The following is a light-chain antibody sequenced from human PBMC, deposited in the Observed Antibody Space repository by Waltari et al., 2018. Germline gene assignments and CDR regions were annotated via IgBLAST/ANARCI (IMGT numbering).Light chain of an antibody. J-gene: IGLJ2*01. Sequence: QTVVTQEPSLSVSPGGTVTLTCALSSGPVSSTSSASWYQQSPGQTPRTLVYKGNIRSSGVPDRFSGSILGNKAVLTITGAQADDESDYYCLMYMGSGIWVFGGGTKLTVL. V-gene: IGLV8-61*01. CDR3: LMYMGSGIWV. CDR2: KGN. CDR1: SGPVSSTSS.